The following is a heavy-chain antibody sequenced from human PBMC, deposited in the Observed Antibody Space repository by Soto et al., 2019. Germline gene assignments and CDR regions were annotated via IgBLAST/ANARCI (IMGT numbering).Heavy chain of an antibody. J-gene: IGHJ6*03. D-gene: IGHD6-6*01. CDR2: IIPILGIA. Sequence: SVKVSCKASGGTFSSYTISWVRQAPGQGLEWMGRIIPILGIANYAQKFQGRVTITADKSTSTAYMELSSLRSEDTAVYYFARGYGSSSSRYYYYYMDVWGKGTTVTVSS. CDR1: GGTFSSYT. CDR3: ARGYGSSSSRYYYYYMDV. V-gene: IGHV1-69*02.